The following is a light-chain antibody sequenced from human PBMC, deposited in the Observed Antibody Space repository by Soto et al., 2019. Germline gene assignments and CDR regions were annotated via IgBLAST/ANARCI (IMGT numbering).Light chain of an antibody. CDR2: DAS. Sequence: EIVLTQFPGPPSLSPGERATLSCRASQSVSSSYLAWYLQRPGQAPRLFIFDASSRATGIPDRFSGSGSGTDFTLTIHRLEPEDFAVYYCQQYGRSPLTFGQGTKVDIK. CDR1: QSVSSSY. CDR3: QQYGRSPLT. J-gene: IGKJ1*01. V-gene: IGKV3-20*01.